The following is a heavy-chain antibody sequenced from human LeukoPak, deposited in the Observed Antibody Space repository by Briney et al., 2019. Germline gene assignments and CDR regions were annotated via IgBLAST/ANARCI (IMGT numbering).Heavy chain of an antibody. CDR3: VRVNGDFYFDY. Sequence: GGSLRLSCAASGFTFSDYYMSWIRQAPGKGLEWVSYMSSSSSYTNNADSVKGRFTISRDNAKNSLYLQMNSLRAEDTAVYYCVRVNGDFYFDYWGQGTLVTVYS. CDR1: GFTFSDYY. D-gene: IGHD4-17*01. CDR2: MSSSSSYT. J-gene: IGHJ4*02. V-gene: IGHV3-11*06.